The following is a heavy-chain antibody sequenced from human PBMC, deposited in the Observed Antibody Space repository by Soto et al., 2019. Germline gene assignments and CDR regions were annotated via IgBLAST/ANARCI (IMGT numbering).Heavy chain of an antibody. CDR3: ARETPSFDS. D-gene: IGHD2-15*01. V-gene: IGHV3-48*02. CDR1: GFTFSTYA. Sequence: PGGSLRLSCAASGFTFSTYAVHWVRQAPGKGLEWVSSIRTISSAIYFADSVGGRFTISRDNARNSLYLQMTSLRDEDTAVYYCARETPSFDSWGQGTLVTVSS. CDR2: IRTISSAI. J-gene: IGHJ4*02.